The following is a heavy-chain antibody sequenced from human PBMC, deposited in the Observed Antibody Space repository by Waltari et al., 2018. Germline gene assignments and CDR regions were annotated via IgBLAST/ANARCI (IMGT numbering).Heavy chain of an antibody. Sequence: QVQLQQWGAGLLKPSETLSLTCAVYGGSFSGYYWSWIRQPPGKGLEWIGEINHSGSTNYNPSLKSRVTISVDTSKNQFSLQLNSVTPEDTAVYYCARSPGYSSGWSPYYFDYWGQGTLVTVSS. CDR2: INHSGST. CDR1: GGSFSGYY. V-gene: IGHV4-34*01. D-gene: IGHD6-19*01. CDR3: ARSPGYSSGWSPYYFDY. J-gene: IGHJ4*02.